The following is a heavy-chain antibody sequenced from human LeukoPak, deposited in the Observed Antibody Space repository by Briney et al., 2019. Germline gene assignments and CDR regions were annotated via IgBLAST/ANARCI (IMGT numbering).Heavy chain of an antibody. CDR3: AKTGETTIFGVVIIGRGFRGFDP. Sequence: QPGGSLRLSCAASGFTFSNYEFNWVRQAPGKGLEWVSYIGRGYGITYYADSVKGRFTISRDNSKNTLYLQMNSLRAEDTAVYYCAKTGETTIFGVVIIGRGFRGFDPWGQGTLVTVSS. J-gene: IGHJ5*02. CDR1: GFTFSNYE. D-gene: IGHD3-3*01. V-gene: IGHV3-48*03. CDR2: IGRGYGIT.